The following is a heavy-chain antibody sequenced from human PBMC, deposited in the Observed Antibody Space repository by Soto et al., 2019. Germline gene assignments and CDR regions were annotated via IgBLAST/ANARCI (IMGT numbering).Heavy chain of an antibody. CDR3: AREHIVVVTAPHDAFDI. V-gene: IGHV1-69*06. D-gene: IGHD2-21*02. J-gene: IGHJ3*02. CDR2: IIPIFGTA. Sequence: QVQLVQSGAEMKKPGSSVKVSCKASGGTFSSYAISWVRQAPGQGLEWMGGIIPIFGTANYERKFQGRVMITADKSTSTAYRELSSLRSEDTAVYYCAREHIVVVTAPHDAFDIWGQGTMVTVSS. CDR1: GGTFSSYA.